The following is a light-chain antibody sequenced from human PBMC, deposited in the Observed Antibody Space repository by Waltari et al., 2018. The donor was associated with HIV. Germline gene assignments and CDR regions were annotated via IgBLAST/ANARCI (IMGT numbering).Light chain of an antibody. Sequence: DIQMTQSPSPLPASIGDSVTITCRASQNISHYLNWYQQKPGKAPTALISTATTLQSGVPLRFRGSGSGTDFTLTITSLRPDDFATYFCQQSYSSPTFGPGTTVDIK. V-gene: IGKV1-39*01. CDR2: TAT. CDR3: QQSYSSPT. CDR1: QNISHY. J-gene: IGKJ3*01.